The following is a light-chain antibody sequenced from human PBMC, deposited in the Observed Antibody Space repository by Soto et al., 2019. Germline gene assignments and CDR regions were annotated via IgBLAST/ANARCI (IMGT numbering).Light chain of an antibody. CDR1: VLPKKY. J-gene: IGLJ3*02. Sequence: SYELTQPPAVSVSPGQTATITCSGDVLPKKYAYWYQQRSGQAPVLVIYEDTKRPSGIPERFSASISGTMSTLTISGAQVEDEADYYCYSTESSGSYRGVFGGGTKVTVL. V-gene: IGLV3-10*01. CDR3: YSTESSGSYRGV. CDR2: EDT.